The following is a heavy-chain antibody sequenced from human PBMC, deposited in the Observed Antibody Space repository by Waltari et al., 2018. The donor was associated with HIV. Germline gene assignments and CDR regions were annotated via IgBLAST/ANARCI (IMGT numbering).Heavy chain of an antibody. Sequence: QVQLVQSGAEVKKPGASVKVSCKASGDTFSNYYMNWVRQAPGQGLEWMGIIGPSGGTTNYAQKFKGRVTMTRDTSTSTVYMALSSLRSEDTAIYYCARGVPVDTTMGKYYYYAMDVWGQGTTVTVSS. CDR3: ARGVPVDTTMGKYYYYAMDV. CDR2: IGPSGGTT. V-gene: IGHV1-46*01. CDR1: GDTFSNYY. J-gene: IGHJ6*02. D-gene: IGHD5-18*01.